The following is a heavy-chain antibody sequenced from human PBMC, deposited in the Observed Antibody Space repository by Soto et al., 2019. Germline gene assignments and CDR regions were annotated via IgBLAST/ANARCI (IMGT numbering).Heavy chain of an antibody. CDR2: ISSSGSTI. D-gene: IGHD2-15*01. J-gene: IGHJ3*02. CDR1: GFTFSDYY. CDR3: ARVLYCSGGSCPYKKRSKIGAFDI. Sequence: GGSLRLSCAASGFTFSDYYMSWIRQAPGKGLEWVSYISSSGSTIYYADSVKGRFTISRDNAKNSLYLQMNSLRAEDTAVYYCARVLYCSGGSCPYKKRSKIGAFDIWGQGTMVTVSS. V-gene: IGHV3-11*01.